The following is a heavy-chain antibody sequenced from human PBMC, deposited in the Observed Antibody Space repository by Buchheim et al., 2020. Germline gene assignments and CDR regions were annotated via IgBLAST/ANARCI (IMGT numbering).Heavy chain of an antibody. D-gene: IGHD3-3*01. CDR1: GFTFSSYG. CDR2: ISYDGSNK. Sequence: QVQLVESGGGVVQPGRSLRLSCAASGFTFSSYGMHWVRQAPGKGLEWVAVISYDGSNKYYADSVKGRFTISRDNSKNTLYLQMNSLRAEDMAVYYCAKAGYYDFWSGYRDQVWYFDLWGRGTL. CDR3: AKAGYYDFWSGYRDQVWYFDL. J-gene: IGHJ2*01. V-gene: IGHV3-30*18.